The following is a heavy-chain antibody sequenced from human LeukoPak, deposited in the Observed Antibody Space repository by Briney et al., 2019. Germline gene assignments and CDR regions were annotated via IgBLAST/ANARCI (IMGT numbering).Heavy chain of an antibody. V-gene: IGHV1-69*05. CDR3: AREEKREYYFDY. CDR2: IIPIFGTA. Sequence: ASVKVSCKASGGTFSSYAISWVRQAPGQGLEWMGGIIPIFGTANYAQKFQGRVTITRDTSASTAYMELSNLRSEDTAVYYCAREEKREYYFDYWGQGTLVTVSS. CDR1: GGTFSSYA. J-gene: IGHJ4*02. D-gene: IGHD3-10*01.